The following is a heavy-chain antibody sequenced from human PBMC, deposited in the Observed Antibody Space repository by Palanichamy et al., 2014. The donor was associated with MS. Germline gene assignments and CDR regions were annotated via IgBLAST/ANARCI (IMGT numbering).Heavy chain of an antibody. CDR2: IYYSGST. Sequence: QVQLQESGPGLVKPSETLSLTCTVSGGSISSYYWSWIRQPPGKGLEWIGYIYYSGSTNYNPSLKSRVTISVDTSKNQFSLKLSSVTAADTAVYYCARRSRDYNWYFDLWGRGTLVTVSS. D-gene: IGHD3-16*01. CDR1: GGSISSYY. CDR3: ARRSRDYNWYFDL. J-gene: IGHJ2*01. V-gene: IGHV4-59*08.